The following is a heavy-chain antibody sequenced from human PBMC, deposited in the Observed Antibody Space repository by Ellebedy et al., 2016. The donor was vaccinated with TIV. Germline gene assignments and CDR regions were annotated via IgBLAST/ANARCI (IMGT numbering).Heavy chain of an antibody. J-gene: IGHJ5*02. Sequence: ASVKVSCKASGYTFTSYFMHWVRQAPGQGLEWMGIINPRGGSTNYAEKFQGRVTMTRDMSTSTVYMELSSLRYDDTAVYYCARDAAGFDLWGQGTLVTVSS. V-gene: IGHV1-46*01. CDR2: INPRGGST. D-gene: IGHD6-13*01. CDR1: GYTFTSYF. CDR3: ARDAAGFDL.